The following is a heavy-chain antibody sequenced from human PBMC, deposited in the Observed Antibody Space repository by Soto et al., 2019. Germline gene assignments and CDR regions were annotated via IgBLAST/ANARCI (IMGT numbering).Heavy chain of an antibody. V-gene: IGHV4-34*01. CDR1: GGSFSGYS. Sequence: SETLSLTCAVYGGSFSGYSWTWIRQPPGTGLEWIGEINHSGSTNYNPSLKSRVTISVDTSKNRFSLKLTSVTAADTAVYYCARDKITGLFVYWGQGILVNVFS. CDR3: ARDKITGLFVY. J-gene: IGHJ4*02. CDR2: INHSGST. D-gene: IGHD2-8*02.